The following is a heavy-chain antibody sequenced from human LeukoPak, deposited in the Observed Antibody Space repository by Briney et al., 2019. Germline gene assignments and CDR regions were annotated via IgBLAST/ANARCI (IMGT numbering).Heavy chain of an antibody. CDR3: ARASTTVTTLHFDY. V-gene: IGHV3-7*04. D-gene: IGHD4-11*01. Sequence: GGSLRLSCAASRFTFSSYWMSWVRQAPGKGLEWVANIKQDGSEKYYVDSVKGRFTISRDNAKNSLYLQMNSLRAEDTAVYYCARASTTVTTLHFDYWGQGTLVTVSS. CDR2: IKQDGSEK. CDR1: RFTFSSYW. J-gene: IGHJ4*02.